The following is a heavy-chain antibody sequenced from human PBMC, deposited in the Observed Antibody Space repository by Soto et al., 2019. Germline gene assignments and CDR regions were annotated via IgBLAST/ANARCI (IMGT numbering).Heavy chain of an antibody. V-gene: IGHV3-23*01. J-gene: IGHJ4*02. CDR1: GFTFSGYA. Sequence: GGSLRFSCAASGFTFSGYAMSWVRQAPGKGLEWVSVIHGGGNSAYYADSVKGRFTISRDSSKNTVSLEMTSLRAEDTAVYYCAKGGRQWLVTSDFNYWGQGALVTVSS. D-gene: IGHD6-19*01. CDR2: IHGGGNSA. CDR3: AKGGRQWLVTSDFNY.